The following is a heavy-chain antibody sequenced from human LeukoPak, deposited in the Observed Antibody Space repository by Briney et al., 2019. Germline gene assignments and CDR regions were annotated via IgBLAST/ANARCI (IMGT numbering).Heavy chain of an antibody. CDR2: ISSSSNTV. J-gene: IGHJ4*02. D-gene: IGHD1-26*01. CDR3: ARRAMGATSFDY. V-gene: IGHV3-11*04. CDR1: GFTFSDYY. Sequence: PGGSLRLSCAASGFTFSDYYMNWVRQAPGKGLEWVSYISSSSNTVYYADSVKGRLTVSRDNANNSLYVQMTNLRAEDTAVYYCARRAMGATSFDYWGQGPLVTVSS.